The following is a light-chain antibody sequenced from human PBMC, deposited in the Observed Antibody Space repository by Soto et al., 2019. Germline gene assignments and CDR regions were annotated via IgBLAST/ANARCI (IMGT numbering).Light chain of an antibody. J-gene: IGKJ1*01. Sequence: AIRLTQSPSSLSASVGDRVTITCRASQGINSALAWYQQKPGKAPNLLIYDASSLESGVPSRFSGGGSGTEVTLTISSLQPDDVATYYCQQYNTYPWTFGQGPKVDIK. CDR3: QQYNTYPWT. CDR1: QGINSA. CDR2: DAS. V-gene: IGKV1-13*02.